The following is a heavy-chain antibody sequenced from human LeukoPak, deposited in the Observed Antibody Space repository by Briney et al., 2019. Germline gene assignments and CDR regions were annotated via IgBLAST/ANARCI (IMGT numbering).Heavy chain of an antibody. D-gene: IGHD3-22*01. CDR2: MTGRGDNT. CDR1: GFTFSSYA. Sequence: PGVSLRLSCTASGFTFSSYAMSWVRQAPGKGLEWVSTMTGRGDNTYYADSVKGRFTVSRDNSNNVLYLQMNSLRVEDTAVYYCANPDSSGFYFSVRFDFWGQGTLVTVSS. V-gene: IGHV3-23*01. CDR3: ANPDSSGFYFSVRFDF. J-gene: IGHJ4*02.